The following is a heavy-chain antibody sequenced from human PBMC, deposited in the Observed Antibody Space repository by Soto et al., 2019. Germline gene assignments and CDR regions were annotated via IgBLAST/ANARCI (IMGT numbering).Heavy chain of an antibody. D-gene: IGHD1-1*01. CDR3: ARNGIYYYYMDV. J-gene: IGHJ6*03. CDR2: IYHTGDT. V-gene: IGHV4-4*02. CDR1: GSSVSNSNW. Sequence: QVQLQESGPGLVKPSGTLSLTCVVSGSSVSNSNWWTWVRQPPGKGLEWIGEIYHTGDTNYNPSLVSRVTLSIDKSRNQFSLRLGSVTAADTAVYFCARNGIYYYYMDVRGRGTTVTVSS.